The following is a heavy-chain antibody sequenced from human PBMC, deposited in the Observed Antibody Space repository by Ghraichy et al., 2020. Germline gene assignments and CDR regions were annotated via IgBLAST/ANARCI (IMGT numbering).Heavy chain of an antibody. J-gene: IGHJ3*02. CDR1: GFTFSSYW. CDR2: INPEGTDT. Sequence: GGSLRLSCAASGFTFSSYWMNWVRQAPGQGLVWVSRINPEGTDTGYADSVKGRFTISRDNAENTLDLQMNSLSAEDTAVYYCVVWYSHDSSGFINDAFHIWGQGTVVTVSS. D-gene: IGHD3-22*01. V-gene: IGHV3-74*01. CDR3: VVWYSHDSSGFINDAFHI.